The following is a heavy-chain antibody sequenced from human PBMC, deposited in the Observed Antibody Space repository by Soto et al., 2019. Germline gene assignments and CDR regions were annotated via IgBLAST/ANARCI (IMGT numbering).Heavy chain of an antibody. J-gene: IGHJ4*02. CDR3: ARVESSGTSKYFIDY. V-gene: IGHV3-30*03. Sequence: QVQLVESGGGVVQPGGSLRLSCAASGFTFQNYSKHWVRQAPGKGLEWVAVTSYDGGKMFYADSVQGRFTISRDNSKYTLDLQMNSLRPGDTAVYYCARVESSGTSKYFIDYWGQGTLVTVSS. D-gene: IGHD3-10*01. CDR1: GFTFQNYS. CDR2: TSYDGGKM.